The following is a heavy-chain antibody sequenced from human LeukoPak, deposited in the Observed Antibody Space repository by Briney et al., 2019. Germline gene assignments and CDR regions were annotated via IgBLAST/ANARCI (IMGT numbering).Heavy chain of an antibody. CDR3: ARDGGYSYGPTPFDY. CDR1: GGSISSYY. J-gene: IGHJ4*02. CDR2: IYYSGST. Sequence: PSETLSLTCTVPGGSISSYYWSWLRQPPGKGLEWIGFIYYSGSTNYNPSLKSRVTISVDTSKNQFSLKLSSVTAADTAVYYCARDGGYSYGPTPFDYWGQGNLVTVSS. D-gene: IGHD5-18*01. V-gene: IGHV4-59*01.